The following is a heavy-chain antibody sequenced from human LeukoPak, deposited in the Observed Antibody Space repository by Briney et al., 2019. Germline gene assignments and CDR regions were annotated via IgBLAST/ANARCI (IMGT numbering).Heavy chain of an antibody. D-gene: IGHD1-1*01. CDR2: INPSGGST. CDR3: ASAYNWNGFFVF. CDR1: GHTYITNY. Sequence: ASVKVSCKVSGHTYITNYILWVRQAPGQGLEWMGVINPSGGSTTYAQKFQGRVTMTRGTSTSTVHMDLSSLRSEDTAVYYCASAYNWNGFFVFWGQGTLVTVSS. V-gene: IGHV1-46*01. J-gene: IGHJ4*02.